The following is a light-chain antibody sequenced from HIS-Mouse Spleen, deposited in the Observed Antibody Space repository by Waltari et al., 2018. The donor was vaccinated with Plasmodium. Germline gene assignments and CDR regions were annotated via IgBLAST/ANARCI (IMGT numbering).Light chain of an antibody. J-gene: IGKJ3*01. CDR1: QDISNY. Sequence: IQMTQSPSSLSASVRDRVTITCQASQDISNYLNWYQQKTGKAPKLLIYDASNLETGVPSRFSGSGSGTDFTFTISSLQPEDIATYYCQQYDNLPPLFTFGPGTKVDIK. CDR2: DAS. CDR3: QQYDNLPPLFT. V-gene: IGKV1-33*01.